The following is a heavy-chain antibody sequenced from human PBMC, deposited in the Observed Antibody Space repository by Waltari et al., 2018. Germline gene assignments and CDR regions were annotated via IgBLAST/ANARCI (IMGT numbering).Heavy chain of an antibody. V-gene: IGHV4-34*01. Sequence: QVQLQQWGAGLLKPSETLSLTCAVYGGSFSGYYWGWIRQPPGKGLEWSGEINHSGSTNYNPSLKSRVTISVDTSKNQFSLKLSSVTAADTAVYYCARKKGIRFLEWLLLGWFDPWGQGTLVTVSS. D-gene: IGHD3-3*01. CDR3: ARKKGIRFLEWLLLGWFDP. J-gene: IGHJ5*02. CDR2: INHSGST. CDR1: GGSFSGYY.